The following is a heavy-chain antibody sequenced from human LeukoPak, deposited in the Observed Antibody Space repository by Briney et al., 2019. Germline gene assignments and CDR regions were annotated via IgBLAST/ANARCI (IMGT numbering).Heavy chain of an antibody. CDR3: ARHRGDGFDY. CDR1: SGSISSYY. Sequence: SETLSLTCTVSSGSISSYYRSWIRQPPGKGLEWIGYIYSSGSTNYNPSLESRVTISLDTSKNQFSLELRSVTAADTAVYYCARHRGDGFDYWGQGTLVTVSS. D-gene: IGHD3-16*01. V-gene: IGHV4-4*09. J-gene: IGHJ4*02. CDR2: IYSSGST.